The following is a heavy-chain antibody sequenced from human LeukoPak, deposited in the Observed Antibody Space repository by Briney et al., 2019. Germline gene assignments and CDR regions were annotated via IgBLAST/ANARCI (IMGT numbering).Heavy chain of an antibody. V-gene: IGHV3-7*01. D-gene: IGHD1-1*01. CDR1: GFTFSSYW. J-gene: IGHJ6*03. Sequence: GGSLRLSCAASGFTFSSYWMSWVRQAPGKGLEWVGNIKQDGSEKYYVDSVKGRFTISRDNAKNSLYLQMNSLRAEDTAVYYCARCVENYYYYHMDVWDKVTTVTVSS. CDR3: ARCVENYYYYHMDV. CDR2: IKQDGSEK.